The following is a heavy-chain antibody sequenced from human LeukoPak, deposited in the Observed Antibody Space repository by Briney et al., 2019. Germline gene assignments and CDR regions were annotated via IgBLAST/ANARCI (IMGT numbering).Heavy chain of an antibody. CDR2: INHSGST. V-gene: IGHV4-34*01. J-gene: IGHJ4*02. CDR1: GGSFSGYY. Sequence: PSETLSLTCAVYGGSFSGYYWSWIRQPPGKGLEWIGEINHSGSTNCNPSLKSRVTISVDTSKNQFSLKLSSVTAADTAVYYCALGGNDTKAVDYWGQGTLVTVSS. D-gene: IGHD4-23*01. CDR3: ALGGNDTKAVDY.